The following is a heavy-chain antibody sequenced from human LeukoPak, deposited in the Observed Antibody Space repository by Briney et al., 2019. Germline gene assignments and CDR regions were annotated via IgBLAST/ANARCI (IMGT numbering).Heavy chain of an antibody. V-gene: IGHV4-34*01. J-gene: IGHJ4*02. CDR3: ARRGYLVIKSFWDY. CDR2: INHSGST. Sequence: SETLSLTCAVYGGSFSGYYWSWIRQPPGKGLEWIGEINHSGSTNYNPSLRSRVTISVDTSKNQFSLKLSSVTAADTAVYYCARRGYLVIKSFWDYWGQGTLVTVSS. D-gene: IGHD3-9*01. CDR1: GGSFSGYY.